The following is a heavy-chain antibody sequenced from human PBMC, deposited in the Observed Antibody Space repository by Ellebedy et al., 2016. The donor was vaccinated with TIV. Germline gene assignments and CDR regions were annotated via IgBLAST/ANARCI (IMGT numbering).Heavy chain of an antibody. CDR3: ARDDGDDY. Sequence: GESLKISCAASGFTFSSYSMNWVRQAPGKGLEWVSSISSSSSYIYYADSVKGRFTISRDNAKNSLYPQMNSLRAEDTAVYYCARDDGDDYWGQGTLVTVSS. CDR2: ISSSSSYI. D-gene: IGHD3-10*01. CDR1: GFTFSSYS. J-gene: IGHJ4*02. V-gene: IGHV3-21*03.